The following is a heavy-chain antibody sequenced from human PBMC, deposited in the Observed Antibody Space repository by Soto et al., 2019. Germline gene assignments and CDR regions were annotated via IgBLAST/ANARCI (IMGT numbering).Heavy chain of an antibody. J-gene: IGHJ4*02. CDR3: XKARGAMVRGAAFYFDY. Sequence: GGSLRLSCAASGFTFTIYAMSWVRQAPGKGLEWVSAITGSGGSTYYADSVKGRFTTSRDNSKNTLYLQMNSLRAEDTAVYYCXKARGAMVRGAAFYFDYWGQGTLVTVSS. D-gene: IGHD3-10*01. V-gene: IGHV3-23*01. CDR2: ITGSGGST. CDR1: GFTFTIYA.